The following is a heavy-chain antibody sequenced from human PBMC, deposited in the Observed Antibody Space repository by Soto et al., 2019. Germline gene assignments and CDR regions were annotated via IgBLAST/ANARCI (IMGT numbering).Heavy chain of an antibody. D-gene: IGHD3-9*01. J-gene: IGHJ5*02. CDR3: ARARAYYDILTGYLGWFDP. CDR2: IYYSGST. V-gene: IGHV4-39*07. CDR1: GGSISSSIYY. Sequence: SETLSLTCTVSGGSISSSIYYWGWIRHPPGKGLEWIGSIYYSGSTYYNPSLKSRVTISVDTSKNQFSLKLSSVTAADTAVYYCARARAYYDILTGYLGWFDPWGQGTLVTVSS.